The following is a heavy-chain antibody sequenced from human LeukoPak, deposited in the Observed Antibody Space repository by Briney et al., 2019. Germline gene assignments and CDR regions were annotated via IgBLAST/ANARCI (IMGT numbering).Heavy chain of an antibody. J-gene: IGHJ4*02. CDR3: ARAVAGTFYMDY. D-gene: IGHD6-19*01. CDR1: GGSISSSSYY. V-gene: IGHV4-39*01. CDR2: IYYSGST. Sequence: SETLSLTCTVSGGSISSSSYYWGWIRQPPGKGLEWIGSIYYSGSTYYNPSLKSRVTISVDTSKNQFSLKLSSVTAADTAVYYCARAVAGTFYMDYWGQGTLVTVSS.